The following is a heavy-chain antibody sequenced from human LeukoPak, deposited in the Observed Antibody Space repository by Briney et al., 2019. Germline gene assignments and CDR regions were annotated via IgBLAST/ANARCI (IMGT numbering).Heavy chain of an antibody. CDR1: VASVSTTAYF. CDR2: IYASGDT. J-gene: IGHJ3*01. Sequence: PSETLSLTCSVPVASVSTTAYFGNWIRQPAGEGLEWIGRIYASGDTHYNPSLKGRVTMSLDTSKNQFSLTMISVTAADSAVYFCASYREAYDLYPHGLDVWGRGTVVTVSS. CDR3: ASYREAYDLYPHGLDV. D-gene: IGHD5-24*01. V-gene: IGHV4-61*02.